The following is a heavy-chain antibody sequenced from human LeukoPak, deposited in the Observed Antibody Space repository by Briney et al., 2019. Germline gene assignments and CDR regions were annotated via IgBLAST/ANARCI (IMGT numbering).Heavy chain of an antibody. V-gene: IGHV4-59*12. Sequence: SETLSLTCTGSGGSISSYYWSWIRQPPGKGLEWIGYIFSSGSTNYNPSLKSRVTISVDTSKNQFSLKLSSVTAADTAVYYCARGPYDSSRDWGQGTLVTVSS. D-gene: IGHD3-22*01. CDR2: IFSSGST. J-gene: IGHJ4*02. CDR1: GGSISSYY. CDR3: ARGPYDSSRD.